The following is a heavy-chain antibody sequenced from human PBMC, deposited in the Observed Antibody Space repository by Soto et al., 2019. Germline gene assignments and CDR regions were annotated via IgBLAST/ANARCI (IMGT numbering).Heavy chain of an antibody. J-gene: IGHJ6*02. CDR3: ARIKLVEWFFINVDVYDMDV. CDR2: ISSDSRTI. V-gene: IGHV3-48*02. D-gene: IGHD3-3*01. CDR1: GFSLSDYA. Sequence: PGGSLRLSCVASGFSLSDYAVNWVRQAPGKGLEWVSFISSDSRTIYYADSVEGRFTVSRDNARNSVSLQMDSLRDKDAAVYYCARIKLVEWFFINVDVYDMDVWGQGTPVTSP.